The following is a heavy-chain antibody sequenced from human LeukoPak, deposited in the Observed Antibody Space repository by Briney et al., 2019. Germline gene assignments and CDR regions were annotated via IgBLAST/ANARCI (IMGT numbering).Heavy chain of an antibody. CDR3: ASSTTKGPYYYYGMDV. D-gene: IGHD4-11*01. CDR2: IKQDGSEK. CDR1: GFTFSSYW. J-gene: IGHJ6*02. Sequence: GGSLRLSCAASGFTFSSYWMSWVRQAPGKGLEWVANIKQDGSEKCYVDSVKGRFTISRDNAKNSLYLQMNSLRAEDTAVYYCASSTTKGPYYYYGMDVWGQGTTVTVSS. V-gene: IGHV3-7*01.